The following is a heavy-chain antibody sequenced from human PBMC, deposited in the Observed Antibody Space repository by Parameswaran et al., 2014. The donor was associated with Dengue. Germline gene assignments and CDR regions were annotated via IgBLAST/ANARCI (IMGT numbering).Heavy chain of an antibody. CDR3: AKDSEGIAVAGVNY. Sequence: VRQAPGKGLEWVSAISGSGGSTYYADSVKGRFTISRDNSKNTLYPQMNSLRAEDTAVYYCAKDSEGIAVAGVNYWGQGTLVTVSS. D-gene: IGHD6-19*01. J-gene: IGHJ4*02. CDR2: ISGSGGST. V-gene: IGHV3-23*01.